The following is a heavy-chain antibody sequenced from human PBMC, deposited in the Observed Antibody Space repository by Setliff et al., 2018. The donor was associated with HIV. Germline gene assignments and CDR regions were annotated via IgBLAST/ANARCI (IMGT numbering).Heavy chain of an antibody. J-gene: IGHJ4*02. V-gene: IGHV4-39*01. D-gene: IGHD6-19*01. Sequence: PSETLSLTCSVSGGPITSNTYFWDWIRQAPGKGLEWIGSIYLSGNTYYNPSLKSRVSISVDTSKRQFSLKLTSVTAGDSALYYCARRRGQKATGWYYFDFWGQGALVTVSS. CDR3: ARRRGQKATGWYYFDF. CDR1: GGPITSNTYF. CDR2: IYLSGNT.